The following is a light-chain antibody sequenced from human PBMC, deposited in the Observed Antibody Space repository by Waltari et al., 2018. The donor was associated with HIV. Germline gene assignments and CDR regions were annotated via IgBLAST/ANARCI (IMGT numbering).Light chain of an antibody. V-gene: IGLV2-14*03. CDR1: SSDVGGYTY. CDR2: DVN. CDR3: SSYTSSSIVI. J-gene: IGLJ2*01. Sequence: HSALTQPASVSGSPGQSIPIPSTGTSSDVGGYTYVTWYRLHPGEVPKLMIFDVNNRPSGVSNRFAGPKSGNTASLTISGLQVEDEADYYCSSYTSSSIVIFGGGTKVTVL.